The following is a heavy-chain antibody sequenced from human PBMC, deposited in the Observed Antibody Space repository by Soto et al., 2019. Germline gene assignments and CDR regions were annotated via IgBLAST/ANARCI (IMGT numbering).Heavy chain of an antibody. D-gene: IGHD2-21*02. CDR1: GGSVSSGSYY. J-gene: IGHJ4*02. CDR2: IYYSGST. Sequence: SETLSLTCTVSGGSVSSGSYYWSWIRQPPGKGLEWIGYIYYSGSTNYNPSLKSRVTISVDTSKNQSSLKLSSVTAADTAVYYCARERYCGGDCYLLDYWGQGTLVTVSS. V-gene: IGHV4-61*01. CDR3: ARERYCGGDCYLLDY.